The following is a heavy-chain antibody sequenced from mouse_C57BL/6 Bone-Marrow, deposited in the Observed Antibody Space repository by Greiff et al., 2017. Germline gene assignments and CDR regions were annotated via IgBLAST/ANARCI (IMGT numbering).Heavy chain of an antibody. CDR3: AVHLTWSFFDY. CDR1: GYTFTSYW. V-gene: IGHV1-59*01. D-gene: IGHD4-1*01. Sequence: QVQLQQPGAELVRPGTSVKLSCKASGYTFTSYWMHWVKQRPGQGLEWIGVIDPSDSYTNYNQKFKGKATLTVDKSSSTAYMQLSSLTSEDSAVYFCAVHLTWSFFDYWGQGTTLTVSS. CDR2: IDPSDSYT. J-gene: IGHJ2*01.